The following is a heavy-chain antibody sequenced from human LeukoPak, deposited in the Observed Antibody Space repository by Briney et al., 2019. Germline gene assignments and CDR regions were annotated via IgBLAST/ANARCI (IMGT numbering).Heavy chain of an antibody. CDR1: GFTFSSYA. Sequence: GGSLRLSCAASGFTFSSYAMSWVRQAPGKGLEWVSAISGSGGSTYYADYVKGRFTISRDNSKNTLYLQMNSLRAEDTAVYYCAKDIGRESLRYFDWLLPYFDYWGQGTLVTVSS. CDR2: ISGSGGST. J-gene: IGHJ4*02. D-gene: IGHD3-9*01. CDR3: AKDIGRESLRYFDWLLPYFDY. V-gene: IGHV3-23*01.